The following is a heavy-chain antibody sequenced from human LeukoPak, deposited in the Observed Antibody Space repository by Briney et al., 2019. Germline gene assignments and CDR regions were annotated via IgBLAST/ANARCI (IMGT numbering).Heavy chain of an antibody. CDR2: IYYSGST. D-gene: IGHD3-10*01. V-gene: IGHV4-39*01. J-gene: IGHJ5*02. Sequence: PSETLSLTCTVSGGSISSNNYYWGWIRQPPGKGLEWIGSIYYSGSTYYNPSLKSRVTISVDTSKNQFSLKLSSVTAADTAVYYCARQITEAWFGELYGSGYYNWFDPWGQGTLVTVSS. CDR3: ARQITEAWFGELYGSGYYNWFDP. CDR1: GGSISSNNYY.